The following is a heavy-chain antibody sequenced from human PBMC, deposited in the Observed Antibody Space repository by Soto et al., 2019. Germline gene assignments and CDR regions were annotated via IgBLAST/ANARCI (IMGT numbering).Heavy chain of an antibody. J-gene: IGHJ4*02. Sequence: VQLVQSGAEVKKPESAVKVSCKAPGGTVSAYAISWVRQAPGQGREWLGGIIPRFGTANYAQRFQDRVTMTAEESTNTFYMELSRLRSEDTAVYLCASGVQLWLRRINNGYSGWGQGTLVPVSS. D-gene: IGHD5-18*01. CDR2: IIPRFGTA. CDR3: ASGVQLWLRRINNGYSG. CDR1: GGTVSAYA. V-gene: IGHV1-69*12.